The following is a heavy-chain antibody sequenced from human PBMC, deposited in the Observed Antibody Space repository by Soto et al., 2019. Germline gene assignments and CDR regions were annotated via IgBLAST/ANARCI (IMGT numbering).Heavy chain of an antibody. CDR1: GYTFTGYY. V-gene: IGHV1-2*04. D-gene: IGHD2-2*01. CDR3: ARAGVYCSSTSCYPHDAFDI. Sequence: ASVKVSCKASGYTFTGYYMHWVPQTPGQGLEWMGWINPNSGGTNYAQKFQGWVTMTRDTSISTAYMELSRLRSDDTAVYYCARAGVYCSSTSCYPHDAFDIWGQGTMVTVSS. CDR2: INPNSGGT. J-gene: IGHJ3*02.